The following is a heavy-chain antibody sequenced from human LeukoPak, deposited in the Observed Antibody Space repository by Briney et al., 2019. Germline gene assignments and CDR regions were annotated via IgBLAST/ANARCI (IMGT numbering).Heavy chain of an antibody. CDR3: AMRTYYYDSSGYYYHNWFDP. V-gene: IGHV4-4*03. Sequence: PETLSLTCAVSGGSISSSNWWSWVRQPPGKGLEWIGEIYHSGSTNYNPSLKSRVTISVDKSKNQFSLKLSSVTAADTAVYYCAMRTYYYDSSGYYYHNWFDPWGQGTLVTVSS. CDR1: GGSISSSNW. CDR2: IYHSGST. J-gene: IGHJ5*02. D-gene: IGHD3-22*01.